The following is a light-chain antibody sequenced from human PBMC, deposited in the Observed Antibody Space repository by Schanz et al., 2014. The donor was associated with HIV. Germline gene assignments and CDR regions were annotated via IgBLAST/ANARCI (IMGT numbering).Light chain of an antibody. CDR1: QSVSSK. J-gene: IGKJ1*01. Sequence: EIVMTQSPATLSVSPGERATLSCRASQSVSSKLGWYQQKPGQAPRLLIFGASTRATGIPARFSGSGSGTEFTLTISSLQSEDFAVYYCQQYNNWPRTFGQGTKVAIK. CDR2: GAS. CDR3: QQYNNWPRT. V-gene: IGKV3-15*01.